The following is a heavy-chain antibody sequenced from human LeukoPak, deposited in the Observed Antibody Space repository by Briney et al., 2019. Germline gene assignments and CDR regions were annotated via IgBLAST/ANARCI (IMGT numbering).Heavy chain of an antibody. CDR2: MNPNSGNT. Sequence: ASVKVSCKASGYTFTSYGISWVRQAPGQGLEWMGWMNPNSGNTGYAQKFQGRVTMTRNTSISTAYMELSSLRSEDTAVYYCARNNYGGDTSFDYWGQGTLVTVSS. CDR3: ARNNYGGDTSFDY. V-gene: IGHV1-8*02. J-gene: IGHJ4*02. CDR1: GYTFTSYG. D-gene: IGHD4-23*01.